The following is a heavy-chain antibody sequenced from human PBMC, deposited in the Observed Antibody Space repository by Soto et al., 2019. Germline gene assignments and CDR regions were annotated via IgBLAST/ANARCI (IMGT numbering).Heavy chain of an antibody. CDR3: ARDWKGRVRYFDWLGYFDY. CDR1: GYTFTSYY. Sequence: WASVKVSCKASGYTFTSYYMHWVRQAPGQGLEWMGIINPSGGSTSYAQKFQGRVTMTRDTSTSTVYMELSSLRSEDTAVYYCARDWKGRVRYFDWLGYFDYWGQGTLVTV. J-gene: IGHJ4*02. V-gene: IGHV1-46*03. CDR2: INPSGGST. D-gene: IGHD3-9*01.